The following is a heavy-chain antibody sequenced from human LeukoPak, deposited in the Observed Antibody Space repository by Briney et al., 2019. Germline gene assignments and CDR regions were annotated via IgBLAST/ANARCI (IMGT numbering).Heavy chain of an antibody. CDR3: ARGLGRTAMVTGGGVRFDY. CDR2: MNPNSGNT. D-gene: IGHD5-18*01. CDR1: GYTFTSYD. V-gene: IGHV1-8*01. J-gene: IGHJ4*02. Sequence: ESSVTVSCKSSGYTFTSYDINWVRQATGQGLEWMGWMNPNSGNTGYPQKFQGRVAMTRNTSITTAYLELSSLRSEDTAVYYCARGLGRTAMVTGGGVRFDYWGQGTLVTVSS.